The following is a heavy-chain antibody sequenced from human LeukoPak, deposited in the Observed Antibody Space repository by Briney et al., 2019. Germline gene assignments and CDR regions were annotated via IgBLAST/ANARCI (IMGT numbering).Heavy chain of an antibody. Sequence: PSETLSLTCAVYGGSFSGYYWSWIRQPPGKGLEWIGEINHSGSTNYNPSLKSRVTISVDTSKNQFSLKLSSVTAADTAVYYCARGRPERLGFDDWGQGTLVTVSS. CDR1: GGSFSGYY. CDR3: ARGRPERLGFDD. CDR2: INHSGST. V-gene: IGHV4-34*01. J-gene: IGHJ4*02. D-gene: IGHD7-27*01.